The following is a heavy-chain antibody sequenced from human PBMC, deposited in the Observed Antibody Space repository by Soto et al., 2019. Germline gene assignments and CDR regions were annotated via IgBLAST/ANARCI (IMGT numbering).Heavy chain of an antibody. V-gene: IGHV3-30-3*01. Sequence: VGSLRLSCAASGVTFSSYAIHWVRHAPGKGLEWVAVISYDGSNKNHADTVKGRFTISRDNSKNTLYLQMNSLRAEDTAVYYCARGYDFWSGYYYPYGMDVWGQGTTVTVSS. CDR3: ARGYDFWSGYYYPYGMDV. CDR2: ISYDGSNK. D-gene: IGHD3-3*01. J-gene: IGHJ6*02. CDR1: GVTFSSYA.